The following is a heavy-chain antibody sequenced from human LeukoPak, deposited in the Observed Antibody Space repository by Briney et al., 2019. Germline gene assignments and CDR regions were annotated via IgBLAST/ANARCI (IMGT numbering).Heavy chain of an antibody. CDR1: AGSISSYY. J-gene: IGHJ5*02. D-gene: IGHD3-22*01. V-gene: IGHV4-59*01. Sequence: PPETLSPTCTVTAGSISSYYWSWIRQPPGKGLEWIGYIYYMGSTTYNPSLKSRVPTSVDTSKNQVSLKMSYVTAADTAVYYCAREYYYDGSGYYHRWFDPWGQGTLVTVSS. CDR2: IYYMGST. CDR3: AREYYYDGSGYYHRWFDP.